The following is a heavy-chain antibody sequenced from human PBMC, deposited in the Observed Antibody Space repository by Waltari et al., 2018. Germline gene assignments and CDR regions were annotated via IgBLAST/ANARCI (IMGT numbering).Heavy chain of an antibody. Sequence: QVQLQESGPGLVKPSETLSLTCTASGGSISSYYWSWIRQPAGKGLEWIGRIYTSGSTNYNPSLKSRVTMSVDTSKNQFSLKLSSVTAADTAVYYCARDASYYYDSSGYAFDIWGQGTMVTVSS. J-gene: IGHJ3*02. V-gene: IGHV4-4*07. D-gene: IGHD3-22*01. CDR2: IYTSGST. CDR1: GGSISSYY. CDR3: ARDASYYYDSSGYAFDI.